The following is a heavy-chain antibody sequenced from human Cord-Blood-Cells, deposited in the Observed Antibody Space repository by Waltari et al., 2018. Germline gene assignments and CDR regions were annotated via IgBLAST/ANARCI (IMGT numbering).Heavy chain of an antibody. J-gene: IGHJ6*03. V-gene: IGHV3-7*01. Sequence: EVQLVESGGGLVQPGGSLSLSCADFGFTFSSYWMRWVRQAPGKGLEWVANIKQDGIEKYYVDSVKGRFTISRDNAKNSLYLQMNSLRAEDTAVYYCARDLYYYYYMDVWGKGTTVTVSS. CDR1: GFTFSSYW. CDR2: IKQDGIEK. CDR3: ARDLYYYYYMDV.